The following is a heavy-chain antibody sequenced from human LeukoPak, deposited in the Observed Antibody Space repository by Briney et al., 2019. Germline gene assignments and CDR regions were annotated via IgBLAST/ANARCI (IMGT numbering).Heavy chain of an antibody. J-gene: IGHJ4*02. D-gene: IGHD6-19*01. CDR1: GFTFNTYN. CDR2: ISGSSNYI. Sequence: GGSLRLSCAASGFTFNTYNMNWVRQAPGKGLEWISSISGSSNYIYYADSVKGRFTISRDNAKNSLYLQMNSLRAEDTAVYYCARGLSTAVAGFDYWGQGSLVTVSS. V-gene: IGHV3-21*01. CDR3: ARGLSTAVAGFDY.